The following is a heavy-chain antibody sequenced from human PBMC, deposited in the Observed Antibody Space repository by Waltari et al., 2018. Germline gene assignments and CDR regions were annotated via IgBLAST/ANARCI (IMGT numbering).Heavy chain of an antibody. CDR1: GFTFSNAW. Sequence: EVQLVESGGGLVKPGGSLRLSCAASGFTFSNAWMSWVRQAPGKGLEWVGRIKSKTDGGTTDYAAPVKGRFTISRDESKNTLYLQMNSLKTEDTAVYYCTTDYYGSGIGKYFQHWGQGTLVTVSS. J-gene: IGHJ1*01. CDR3: TTDYYGSGIGKYFQH. D-gene: IGHD3-10*01. CDR2: IKSKTDGGTT. V-gene: IGHV3-15*01.